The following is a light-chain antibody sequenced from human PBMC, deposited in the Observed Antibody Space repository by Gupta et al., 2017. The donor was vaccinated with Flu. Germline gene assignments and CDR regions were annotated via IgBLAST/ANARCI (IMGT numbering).Light chain of an antibody. J-gene: IGLJ2*01. CDR3: CSYAGSSTSVV. CDR1: SSDVGSYNL. Sequence: ITISCTGTSSDVGSYNLVSWYQQHPGKAPKLMIYEGSKRPSGVSNRFSGSKSGNTASLTISGLQAEDEAEYYCCSYAGSSTSVVFGGGTKLTVL. V-gene: IGLV2-23*01. CDR2: EGS.